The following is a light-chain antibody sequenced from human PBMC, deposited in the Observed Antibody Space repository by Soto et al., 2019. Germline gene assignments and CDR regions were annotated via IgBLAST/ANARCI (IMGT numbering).Light chain of an antibody. Sequence: EIVLTQSPGTLSLSPGERATLSCRASQSVSSSYLAWYQQKPGQAPRLLIYGASGTATGIPDRFSCSGSGTDFTLTISTLEPEDFAVSYCQQYGSSPMYTFGQGTKLEIK. J-gene: IGKJ2*01. CDR2: GAS. V-gene: IGKV3-20*01. CDR1: QSVSSSY. CDR3: QQYGSSPMYT.